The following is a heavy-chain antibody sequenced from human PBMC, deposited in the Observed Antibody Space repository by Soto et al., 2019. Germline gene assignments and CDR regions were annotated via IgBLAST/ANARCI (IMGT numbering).Heavy chain of an antibody. J-gene: IGHJ4*02. CDR3: ARVRRYYDSNGYYNYFDY. CDR1: GGTFSTYT. Sequence: QVQLVQSGAEVKKPGSSVKVSCKASGGTFSTYTISWVRQAPGQGLEWMGRIIPILNTVNYAQKFQGRVTITADKSTSTAYMELSSLRSEDTAVYYRARVRRYYDSNGYYNYFDYWGQGTLVTVSS. V-gene: IGHV1-69*08. D-gene: IGHD3-22*01. CDR2: IIPILNTV.